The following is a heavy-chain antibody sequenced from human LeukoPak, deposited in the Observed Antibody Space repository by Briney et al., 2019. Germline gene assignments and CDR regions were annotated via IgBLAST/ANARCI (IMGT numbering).Heavy chain of an antibody. V-gene: IGHV1-69*13. CDR2: IIPIFGTA. CDR1: GGTFSSYA. D-gene: IGHD2-8*01. J-gene: IGHJ6*03. CDR3: ARDLAGVSGHYYYYMDV. Sequence: ASVKVSCKASGGTFSSYAISWVRQAPGQGLEWMGGIIPIFGTANYAQKFQGRVTITADESTSTAYMELSSLKSEDTAVYYCARDLAGVSGHYYYYMDVWGKGTTVTVSS.